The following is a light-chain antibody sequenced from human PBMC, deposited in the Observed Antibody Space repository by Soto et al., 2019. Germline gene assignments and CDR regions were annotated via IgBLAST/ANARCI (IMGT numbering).Light chain of an antibody. V-gene: IGKV1D-13*01. J-gene: IGKJ5*01. CDR3: QQTYNTPAIT. CDR2: DVS. Sequence: AIQLTQSPSSLSASVGDRVTITCRASQDIAIYLAWLQQKPGKAPKLLIYDVSALKRGVPPRFSGSGSGTEFTLTISSLQPEDFATYFCQQTYNTPAITFGHGTRLEIK. CDR1: QDIAIY.